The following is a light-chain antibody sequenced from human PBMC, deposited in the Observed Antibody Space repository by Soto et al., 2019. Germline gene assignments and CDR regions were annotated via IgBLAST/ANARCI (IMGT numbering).Light chain of an antibody. CDR2: GVS. CDR1: QSVSGSD. J-gene: IGKJ1*01. CDR3: QHYNSYSEA. Sequence: EVVLTQSPCTLSLSPGERATLSCRASQSVSGSDLAWYQQKPGQAPRLLISGVSNRATGTPSRFSGSGSGTEFTLTISSLQPDDFATYYCQHYNSYSEAFGQGTKVDIK. V-gene: IGKV3-20*01.